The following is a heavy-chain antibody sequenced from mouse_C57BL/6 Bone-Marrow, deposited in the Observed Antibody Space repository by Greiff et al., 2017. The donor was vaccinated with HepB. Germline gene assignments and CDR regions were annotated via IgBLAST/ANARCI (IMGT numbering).Heavy chain of an antibody. J-gene: IGHJ3*01. CDR1: GFTFSDYY. CDR3: ARHGGYYEAY. V-gene: IGHV5-12*01. D-gene: IGHD2-3*01. Sequence: EVKVVESGGGLVQPGGSLKLSCAASGFTFSDYYMYWVRQTPEKRLEWVAYISNGGGSTYYPDTVKGRFTISRDNAKNTLYLQMSRLKSEDTAMYYCARHGGYYEAYWGQGTLVTVSA. CDR2: ISNGGGST.